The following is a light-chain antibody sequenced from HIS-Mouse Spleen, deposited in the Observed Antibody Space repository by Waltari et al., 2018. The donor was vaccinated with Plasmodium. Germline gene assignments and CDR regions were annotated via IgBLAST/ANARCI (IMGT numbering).Light chain of an antibody. Sequence: QSALTQPPSASGSPGQSAPLSCTGPRSSVGGYHYVSWYQQHPAKAPTPMIYEVSKRPSGVPDRFSGSKSGNTASLTVSGLQAEDEADYYCSSYAGSNNLVFGGGTKLTVL. V-gene: IGLV2-8*01. CDR1: RSSVGGYHY. CDR2: EVS. J-gene: IGLJ2*01. CDR3: SSYAGSNNLV.